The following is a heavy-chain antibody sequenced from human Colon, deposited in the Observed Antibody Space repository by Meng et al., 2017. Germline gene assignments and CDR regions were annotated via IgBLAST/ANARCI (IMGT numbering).Heavy chain of an antibody. CDR1: GFTFTSSA. V-gene: IGHV1-58*01. D-gene: IGHD4-23*01. CDR2: IVVGSGNT. J-gene: IGHJ3*02. CDR3: AARTTVVTLDAFDI. Sequence: SVKVSCKASGFTFTSSAVQWVRQARGQRLEWIGWIVVGSGNTNYAQKFQERVTITRDMSTSTAYMELSSLRSEDTAVYYCAARTTVVTLDAFDIWGQGTMVPSPQ.